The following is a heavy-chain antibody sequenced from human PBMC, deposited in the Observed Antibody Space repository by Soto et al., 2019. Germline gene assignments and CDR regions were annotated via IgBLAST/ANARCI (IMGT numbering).Heavy chain of an antibody. D-gene: IGHD5-18*01. CDR3: ARSRGYSYGPDY. Sequence: SGPTLVNPTQTLTLTCTFSGFSLSTSGMRVSWIRQPPGKALEWLARIDWDDDKFYSTSLKTRLTISKDTSKNQVVLTMTNMDPADTATYYCARSRGYSYGPDYWGQGTLVTVSS. CDR2: IDWDDDK. V-gene: IGHV2-70*04. CDR1: GFSLSTSGMR. J-gene: IGHJ4*02.